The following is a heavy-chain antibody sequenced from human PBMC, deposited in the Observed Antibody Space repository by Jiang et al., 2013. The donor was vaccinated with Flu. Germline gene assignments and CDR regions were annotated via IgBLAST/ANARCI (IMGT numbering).Heavy chain of an antibody. CDR3: SLEELGGIAVAGTDY. V-gene: IGHV3-23*01. CDR2: ISGSGGNT. J-gene: IGHJ4*02. Sequence: GLVQPGRSLRLSCAASGFTFSSYAMSWVRQAPGKGLEWVSAISGSGGNTYYADSVKGRFTISRDNSKNTLYLQMNSLRAEDTAVYYCSLEELGGIAVAGTDYWGQGTLVTVSS. D-gene: IGHD6-19*01. CDR1: GFTFSSYA.